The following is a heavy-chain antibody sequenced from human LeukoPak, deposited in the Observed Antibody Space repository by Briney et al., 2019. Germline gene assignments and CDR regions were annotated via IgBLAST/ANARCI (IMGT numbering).Heavy chain of an antibody. CDR3: ARGGYDFWSGYYSHYYYGMDV. J-gene: IGHJ6*02. D-gene: IGHD3-3*01. CDR2: IYYSGST. CDR1: GGSISSYY. Sequence: SETLSLTCTVSGGSISSYYWSWIRQPPGKGLEWIGYIYYSGSTNYSPSLKSRVTISVDTSKNQFSLKLSSVTAADTAVYYCARGGYDFWSGYYSHYYYGMDVWGQGTTVTVSS. V-gene: IGHV4-59*01.